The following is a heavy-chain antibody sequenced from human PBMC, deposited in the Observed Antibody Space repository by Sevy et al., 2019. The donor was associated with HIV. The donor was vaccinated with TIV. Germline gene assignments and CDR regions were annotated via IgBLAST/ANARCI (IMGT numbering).Heavy chain of an antibody. CDR2: ISVDGTNK. D-gene: IGHD3-22*01. Sequence: GGSLRLSCAASGFTVTNYVIHWVRQAPGKGLEWVALISVDGTNKQYADSVKGRFTISRDDPKNTVYVEMTSLTVEDTALYHCVRETGGSGSAGFFGDWGQGTLVTVSS. CDR3: VRETGGSGSAGFFGD. V-gene: IGHV3-30*03. CDR1: GFTVTNYV. J-gene: IGHJ4*02.